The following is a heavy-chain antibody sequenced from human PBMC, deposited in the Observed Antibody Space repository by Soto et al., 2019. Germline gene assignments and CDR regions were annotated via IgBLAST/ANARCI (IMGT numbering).Heavy chain of an antibody. CDR2: INPNSGGT. V-gene: IGHV1-2*02. CDR1: GYTFTGYY. J-gene: IGHJ6*02. CDR3: ARVYSSSFGYYYYGMDV. D-gene: IGHD6-13*01. Sequence: ASVKVSCKASGYTFTGYYMHWVRQAPGQGLEWMGWINPNSGGTNYAQKFQGRVTMTRDTSISTAYMELSRLRSDDTAVYYCARVYSSSFGYYYYGMDVWGQGTQVTVSS.